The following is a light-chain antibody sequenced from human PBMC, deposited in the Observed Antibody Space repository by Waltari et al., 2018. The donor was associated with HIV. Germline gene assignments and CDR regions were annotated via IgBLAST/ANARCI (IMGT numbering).Light chain of an antibody. CDR2: DAS. CDR3: QQRSAWPLT. J-gene: IGKJ4*01. V-gene: IGKV3-11*01. Sequence: EIVLTQSPATLSLSPGERATLSCGASHSVGSLIAWYQQKPGQAPRPLIYDASNRATGIPARFSGSGSGTDFTLTISSLEPEDFAVYYCQQRSAWPLTFGGGTKVEIK. CDR1: HSVGSL.